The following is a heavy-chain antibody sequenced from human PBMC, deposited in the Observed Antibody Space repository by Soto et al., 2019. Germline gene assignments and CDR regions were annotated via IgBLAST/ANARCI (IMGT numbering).Heavy chain of an antibody. Sequence: QVQLVQSGAEVKKPGSSVKVSCKASGGTFSSYTISWVRQAPGQGLEWRGRIIPILGIANYAQKFQGRVTFTADKATSTAYLELSSLRSEDTAVYYCAMEYCSSTSCYRDYWGQGTLVTVSS. D-gene: IGHD2-2*02. J-gene: IGHJ4*02. CDR3: AMEYCSSTSCYRDY. V-gene: IGHV1-69*02. CDR1: GGTFSSYT. CDR2: IIPILGIA.